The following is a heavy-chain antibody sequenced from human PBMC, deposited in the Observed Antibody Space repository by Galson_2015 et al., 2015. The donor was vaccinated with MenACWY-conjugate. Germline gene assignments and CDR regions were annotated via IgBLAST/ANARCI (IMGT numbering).Heavy chain of an antibody. CDR3: ARDLKVVGATQRIDY. CDR1: GYTFTSYG. D-gene: IGHD1-26*01. J-gene: IGHJ4*02. Sequence: SVKVSCKASGYTFTSYGISWVRQAPGQGLEWMGWISAYNGNTNYAQKLQGRVTMTTDTSTSTAYMELRSLRSDDTAVYYCARDLKVVGATQRIDYWGQGTLVTVSS. CDR2: ISAYNGNT. V-gene: IGHV1-18*01.